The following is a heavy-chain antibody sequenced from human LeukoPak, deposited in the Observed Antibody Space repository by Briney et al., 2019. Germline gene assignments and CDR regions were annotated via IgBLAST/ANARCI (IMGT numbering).Heavy chain of an antibody. CDR3: ARGYDSSWGAFGF. CDR2: IYPGDSDT. CDR1: GYSFTNYW. J-gene: IGHJ3*01. D-gene: IGHD3-22*01. Sequence: GGSLKISCKGSGYSFTNYWIGWVRQMPGKGLEWMGIIYPGDSDTRYSPSFQGQVTISADKSITTAYLQWSSLKASDTAMYYCARGYDSSWGAFGFWGQGTMVTVSS. V-gene: IGHV5-51*01.